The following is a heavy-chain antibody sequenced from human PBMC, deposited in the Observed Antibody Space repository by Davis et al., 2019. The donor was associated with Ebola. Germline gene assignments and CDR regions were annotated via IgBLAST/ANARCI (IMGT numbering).Heavy chain of an antibody. CDR1: GYTFTSSY. CDR3: ASHPCGSTSCTTFANYYYYYMDV. V-gene: IGHV1-46*01. CDR2: INPSGGST. D-gene: IGHD2-2*01. Sequence: SVPVSCKASGYTFTSSYIHWVRHAPGHGLSWLGLINPSGGSTSYAQKFQGRVTMTRDTSTSTVYMELSSLRSEDTAVYYCASHPCGSTSCTTFANYYYYYMDVWGKGTTVTVSS. J-gene: IGHJ6*03.